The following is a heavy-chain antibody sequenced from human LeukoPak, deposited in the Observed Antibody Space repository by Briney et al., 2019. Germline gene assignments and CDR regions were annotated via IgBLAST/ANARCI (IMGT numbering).Heavy chain of an antibody. J-gene: IGHJ4*02. CDR2: ISSDADAS. CDR3: ARVSTVTPRF. D-gene: IGHD4-17*01. Sequence: GGSLRLSCAASGFILSSYNMNWVRQAPGKGLEWVSFISSDADASYYADSVKGRFTISRDSAKNSLYLQMNSLRAEDTAVYYCARVSTVTPRFWGQGTLVTVSS. CDR1: GFILSSYN. V-gene: IGHV3-48*01.